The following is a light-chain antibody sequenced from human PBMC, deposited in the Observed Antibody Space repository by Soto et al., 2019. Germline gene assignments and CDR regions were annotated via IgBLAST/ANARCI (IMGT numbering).Light chain of an antibody. Sequence: DIQMTQSPSSLSESVGERVTITCRASQSINSYLNWYQQKPGKAPTLLIYDASTLQSGVPSRFSGSGSGTDFTLTITTLQPEDFATYFCQQSYTYPRTFGQGTKVELK. CDR1: QSINSY. V-gene: IGKV1-39*01. J-gene: IGKJ1*01. CDR2: DAS. CDR3: QQSYTYPRT.